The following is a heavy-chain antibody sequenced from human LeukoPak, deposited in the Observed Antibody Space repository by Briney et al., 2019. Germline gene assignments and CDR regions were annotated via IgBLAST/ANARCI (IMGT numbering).Heavy chain of an antibody. V-gene: IGHV3-21*01. Sequence: GGSLRLSCAASGFTFSTYSMNWVRQAPGKGLEWVSSISSSSTYIHYADSVKGRFNIYRDNAKNSLYLQMNSLRGEDTAVYYCARWGTRTTVTTWGFDYWGQGSLVTVSS. D-gene: IGHD4-17*01. CDR2: ISSSSTYI. J-gene: IGHJ4*02. CDR3: ARWGTRTTVTTWGFDY. CDR1: GFTFSTYS.